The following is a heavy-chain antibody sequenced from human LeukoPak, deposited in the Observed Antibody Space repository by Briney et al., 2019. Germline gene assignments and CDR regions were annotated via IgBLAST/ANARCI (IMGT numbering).Heavy chain of an antibody. D-gene: IGHD3-22*01. J-gene: IGHJ4*02. CDR1: GFTFSSYA. CDR3: AKDQAIVVVITGPDY. CDR2: ISGSGGST. V-gene: IGHV3-23*01. Sequence: GGSLRLSCAASGFTFSSYAMSWVRQAPGKGLEWVSAISGSGGSTYYADSVKGQFTISRDNSKNTLYLQMNSLGAEDTAVYYCAKDQAIVVVITGPDYWGQGTLVTVSS.